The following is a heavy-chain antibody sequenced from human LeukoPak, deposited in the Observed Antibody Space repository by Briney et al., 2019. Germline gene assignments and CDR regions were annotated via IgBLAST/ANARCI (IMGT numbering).Heavy chain of an antibody. V-gene: IGHV3-11*01. J-gene: IGHJ5*02. D-gene: IGHD1-20*01. Sequence: GGSLRLSCAASGFTFSDYYMSWIRQAPGKGLEWVSYISSSGSTIYYADSVKGRFTISRDNAKNSLYLQMNSLRVEDTALYYCARDRRGITGTEWFDPWGQGTLVTVSS. CDR1: GFTFSDYY. CDR2: ISSSGSTI. CDR3: ARDRRGITGTEWFDP.